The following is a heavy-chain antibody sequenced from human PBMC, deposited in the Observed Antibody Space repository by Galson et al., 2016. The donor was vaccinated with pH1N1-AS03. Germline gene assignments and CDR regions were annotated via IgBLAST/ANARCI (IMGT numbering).Heavy chain of an antibody. D-gene: IGHD1-1*01. CDR2: ISGSGVTT. J-gene: IGHJ1*01. CDR3: VKGDNWDSPSTTFHY. Sequence: LSCAASGFTFNNFAMAWVRQCPGKGLEWVSGISGSGVTTYYADSVKGRFTLSRDNFKSTLHLQMSSLTVADTAIYFCVKGDNWDSPSTTFHYWGQGTLVTVSS. V-gene: IGHV3-23*01. CDR1: GFTFNNFA.